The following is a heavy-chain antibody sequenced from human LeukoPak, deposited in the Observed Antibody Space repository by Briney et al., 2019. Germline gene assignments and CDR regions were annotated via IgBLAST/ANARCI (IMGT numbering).Heavy chain of an antibody. J-gene: IGHJ4*02. CDR1: GFSFDTYA. V-gene: IGHV3-33*01. CDR2: IWHDGSHK. CDR3: AREISGSGSYPDF. D-gene: IGHD3-10*01. Sequence: GRSLRLSCAASGFSFDTYAMHWVRQAPGQGLEWVALIWHDGSHKFYSNSVRGQFTISRDNSKNTVYLQMNKRGPDAAAVYYCAREISGSGSYPDFWGQGTLVTVSS.